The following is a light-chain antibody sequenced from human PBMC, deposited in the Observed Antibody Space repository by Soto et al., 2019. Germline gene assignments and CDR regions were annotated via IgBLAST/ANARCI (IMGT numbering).Light chain of an antibody. CDR1: RSNIGSSI. CDR2: MNN. V-gene: IGLV1-47*01. Sequence: QSVLTQPTSLSGTPGQTVTISCLGSRSNIGSSIVHWYQQFPGTAPKHLIFMNNQRPSGVPDRFSGSKSGTSASLVISGLRSEDEADDYCVAWDDDLSARVFGGGTQLTVL. CDR3: VAWDDDLSARV. J-gene: IGLJ7*01.